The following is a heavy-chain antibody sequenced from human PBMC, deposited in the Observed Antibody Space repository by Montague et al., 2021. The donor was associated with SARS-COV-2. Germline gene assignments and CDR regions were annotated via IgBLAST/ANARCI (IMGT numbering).Heavy chain of an antibody. V-gene: IGHV6-1*01. J-gene: IGHJ6*02. CDR1: GDSVSGNSAA. Sequence: CAISGDSVSGNSAAWNWIRQSPSRRLEWLGRTYYRSKWYNDYAVSVKSRITINPDTSKNQFSLQLNSVTPEDTAVYYCASGRMVPYSSSWTTLYYYYGMDVWGQGTTVTVS. CDR2: TYYRSKWYN. CDR3: ASGRMVPYSSSWTTLYYYYGMDV. D-gene: IGHD6-13*01.